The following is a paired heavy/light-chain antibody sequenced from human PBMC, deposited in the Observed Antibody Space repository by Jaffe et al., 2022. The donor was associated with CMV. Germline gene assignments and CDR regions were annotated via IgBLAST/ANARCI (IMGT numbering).Heavy chain of an antibody. Sequence: QLQLQESGPGLVKPSETLSLTCTVSGGSISDSFYYWAWIRQPPGKGLEWIGSIYYSGSTDYNPSLRSRVTMSIDTSKNQFFLRLSSVTAADTAVYYCARRLIRYCSGFSCYSALFFGFDFWGRGTLVTVPS. CDR2: IYYSGST. CDR1: GGSISDSFYY. D-gene: IGHD2-15*01. V-gene: IGHV4-39*01. CDR3: ARRLIRYCSGFSCYSALFFGFDF. J-gene: IGHJ4*02.
Light chain of an antibody. Sequence: QSVLTQPPSASGTPGQRVTISCSGSSSNIGSNNVNWYQQLPGTAPKLLIYNNNQRPSGVPDRLSGSKSGTSASLAISGLQSEDEAGYYCAAWDDSLNGVVFGGGTKLTVL. CDR2: NNN. V-gene: IGLV1-44*01. J-gene: IGLJ2*01. CDR1: SSNIGSNN. CDR3: AAWDDSLNGVV.